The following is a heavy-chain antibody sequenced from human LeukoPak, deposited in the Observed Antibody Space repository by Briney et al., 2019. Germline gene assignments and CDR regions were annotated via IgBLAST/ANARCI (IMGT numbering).Heavy chain of an antibody. CDR1: GLTFSRYS. CDR3: ARDPLVVPAAMHSNADY. CDR2: SNSSRSKI. Sequence: GGALRVSCAASGLTFSRYSMKWVGQAPGKGVEGVSSSNSSRSKIYYADSVKRRFTISRDNAKTSLYLQMNSLRAEDTAVYYCARDPLVVPAAMHSNADYWGQGTLVTVSS. J-gene: IGHJ4*02. D-gene: IGHD2-2*01. V-gene: IGHV3-21*01.